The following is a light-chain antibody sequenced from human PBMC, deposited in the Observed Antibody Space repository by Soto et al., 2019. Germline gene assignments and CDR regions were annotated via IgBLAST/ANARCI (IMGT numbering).Light chain of an antibody. CDR1: QSVSNY. CDR2: DAS. J-gene: IGKJ5*01. CDR3: QQRSNWPPFT. V-gene: IGKV3-11*01. Sequence: EIVLTQSPATLSSSPVERATLSCRASQSVSNYLAWYQQKPGQAPRLLIYDASNRATDIPARFSGSGSGTDFTLTISSLEPEDFAVYYCQQRSNWPPFTFGQGTRLEIK.